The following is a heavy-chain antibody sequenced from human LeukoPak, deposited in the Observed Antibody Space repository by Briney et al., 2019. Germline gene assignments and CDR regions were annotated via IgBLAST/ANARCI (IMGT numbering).Heavy chain of an antibody. V-gene: IGHV1-2*02. J-gene: IGHJ4*02. Sequence: GASVKVSCKASGGTFSSYAISWVRQAPGQGLEWMGWINPNSGGTNYAQKFQGRVTMTRDTSISTAYMELSRLRSDDTAVYYCARSIRGSVYSGSRPAGYWGQGTLVTVSS. CDR3: ARSIRGSVYSGSRPAGY. D-gene: IGHD1-26*01. CDR1: GGTFSSYA. CDR2: INPNSGGT.